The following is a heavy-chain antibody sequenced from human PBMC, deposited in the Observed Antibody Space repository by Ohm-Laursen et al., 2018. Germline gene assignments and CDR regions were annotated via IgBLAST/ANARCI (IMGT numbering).Heavy chain of an antibody. CDR2: ISGSGGST. CDR3: AKQRSSGYYYYDY. Sequence: FLRLSCAASGFTFSSYAMSWVRQAPGKGLEWVSAISGSGGSTYYADSVKGRFTISRDNSKNTLYLQMNSLRAEDTAVYYCAKQRSSGYYYYDYWGQGTLVTVSS. J-gene: IGHJ4*02. CDR1: GFTFSSYA. V-gene: IGHV3-23*01. D-gene: IGHD3-22*01.